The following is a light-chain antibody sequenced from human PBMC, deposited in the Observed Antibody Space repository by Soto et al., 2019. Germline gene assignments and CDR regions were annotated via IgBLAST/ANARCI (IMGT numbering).Light chain of an antibody. CDR2: DVT. J-gene: IGLJ1*01. Sequence: QSALTQPRSVSGSPGQSVTISCTGTNSDVGTYNYVSWYQQHPGKAPKLIIYDVTKRPSGVPDRFSGSKSGNTASLTISGLQAEDEADYYCSSYTSSSSDVFGTGTKLTVL. CDR1: NSDVGTYNY. V-gene: IGLV2-11*01. CDR3: SSYTSSSSDV.